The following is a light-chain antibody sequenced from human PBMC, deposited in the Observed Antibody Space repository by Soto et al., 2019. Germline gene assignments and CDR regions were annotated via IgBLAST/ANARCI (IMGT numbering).Light chain of an antibody. CDR2: EVS. Sequence: QSVLTQPASASGSPGQSITISCTGTSSDVGSYNYVSWYQQHPGKAPKLIIYEVSKRPSGVPDRFSGSKSGNTASLTFSRLEAEDDADYYCSSYAGSNNFVFGTGTKVTVL. CDR1: SSDVGSYNY. CDR3: SSYAGSNNFV. J-gene: IGLJ1*01. V-gene: IGLV2-8*01.